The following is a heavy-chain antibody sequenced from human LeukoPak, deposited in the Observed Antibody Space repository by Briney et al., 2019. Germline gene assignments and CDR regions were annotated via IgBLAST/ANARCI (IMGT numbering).Heavy chain of an antibody. Sequence: SQTLSLTCTVSGGSISSGGYYWSWIRQHPGKGLEWIGYIYYSGSTYYNPSLKSRVTISVDTSKNQFSRKLSSVTAADTAVYYCARGGYCSGGSCHDAFDIWGQGTMVTVSS. V-gene: IGHV4-31*03. CDR2: IYYSGST. CDR3: ARGGYCSGGSCHDAFDI. D-gene: IGHD2-15*01. J-gene: IGHJ3*02. CDR1: GGSISSGGYY.